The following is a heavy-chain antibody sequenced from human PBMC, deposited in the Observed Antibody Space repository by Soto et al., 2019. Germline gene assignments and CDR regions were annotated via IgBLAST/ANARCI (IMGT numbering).Heavy chain of an antibody. J-gene: IGHJ4*02. CDR2: IYYSGST. CDR3: ARNDYGDYAYFHY. Sequence: SETLSLTCTVSGGSISSGDYYWSWIRQPPGKGLEWIGYIYYSGSTYYNPSLKSRVTISVDTSKNQFSLKLSSVTAADTAVYYCARNDYGDYAYFHYWGQGTLVTVSS. CDR1: GGSISSGDYY. V-gene: IGHV4-30-4*01. D-gene: IGHD4-17*01.